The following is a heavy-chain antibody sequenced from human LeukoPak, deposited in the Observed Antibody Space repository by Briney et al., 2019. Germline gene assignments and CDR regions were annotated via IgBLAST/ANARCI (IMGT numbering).Heavy chain of an antibody. CDR1: GGSFSGYY. D-gene: IGHD3-22*01. V-gene: IGHV4-34*01. CDR2: INHSGST. CDR3: AATYYYDSSGYYPGYFDY. Sequence: PSETLSLTCAVYGGSFSGYYWSWIRQPPGKGLEWIGEINHSGSTNYNPSLKSRVTISVDTSKNQFSLKLSSVTAADTAVYYCAATYYYDSSGYYPGYFDYWGQGTLVTVSS. J-gene: IGHJ4*02.